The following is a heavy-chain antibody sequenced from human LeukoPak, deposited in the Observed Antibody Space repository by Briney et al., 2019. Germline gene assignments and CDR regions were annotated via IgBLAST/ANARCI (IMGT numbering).Heavy chain of an antibody. CDR2: IYPGDPDT. Sequence: GESLKISCKGSGYSFTSYWIGWVRQMPGKGLEWMGIIYPGDPDTRYSPSFQGQVTISADKSISTAYLQWSSLKASDTAMYYCARLDKNYDSSGYYFHFDYWGQGTLVTVSS. D-gene: IGHD3-22*01. J-gene: IGHJ4*02. CDR1: GYSFTSYW. CDR3: ARLDKNYDSSGYYFHFDY. V-gene: IGHV5-51*01.